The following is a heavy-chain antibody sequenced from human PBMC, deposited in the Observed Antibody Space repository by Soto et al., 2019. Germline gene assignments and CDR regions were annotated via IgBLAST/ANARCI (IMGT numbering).Heavy chain of an antibody. CDR1: GFSLSTHGVG. D-gene: IGHD2-15*01. CDR3: AHAMLYCTGGSCSTWFDS. V-gene: IGHV2-5*02. J-gene: IGHJ5*01. Sequence: QITLKESGPPLVKPTQTLTLTCTFSGFSLSTHGVGVGWVRQPAGKALEWLALIYWDDDKRYSASLNSRLTITKDTSKNPVVLTMTNMDPVDTATYYCAHAMLYCTGGSCSTWFDSWGQGTLVTVSS. CDR2: IYWDDDK.